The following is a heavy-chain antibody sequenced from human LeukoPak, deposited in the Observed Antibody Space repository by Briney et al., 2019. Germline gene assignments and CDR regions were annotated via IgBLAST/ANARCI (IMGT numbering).Heavy chain of an antibody. CDR1: GGSISSYY. CDR3: ARTGITIFGVAAFDY. J-gene: IGHJ4*02. V-gene: IGHV4-59*12. D-gene: IGHD3-3*01. Sequence: SETLSLTCTVSGGSISSYYWSWIRQPPGKGLEWIGYIYYSGSTNYNPSLKSRVTISVDTSKNQFSLKLKSVTAADTAVYYCARTGITIFGVAAFDYWGQGTLVTVSS. CDR2: IYYSGST.